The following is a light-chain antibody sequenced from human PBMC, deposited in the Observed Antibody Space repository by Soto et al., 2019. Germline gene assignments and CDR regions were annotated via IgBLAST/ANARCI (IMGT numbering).Light chain of an antibody. CDR1: NSDVGIYDF. J-gene: IGLJ1*01. CDR2: EVS. Sequence: QSVVTQPASVSGTPGQSITISCTGSNSDVGIYDFVSWYQHHPGRAPKLIVSEVSHRPSGVSNRFSGSKSGNTASLTISGLQSEDEADYYCISYTSDDVRYVFGTGTKLTVL. V-gene: IGLV2-14*01. CDR3: ISYTSDDVRYV.